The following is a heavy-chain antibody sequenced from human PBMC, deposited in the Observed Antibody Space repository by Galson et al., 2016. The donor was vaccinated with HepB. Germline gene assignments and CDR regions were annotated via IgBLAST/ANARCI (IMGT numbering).Heavy chain of an antibody. CDR2: IIPFFGTP. D-gene: IGHD1-1*01. Sequence: SVKVSCKASGGNFMNYAISWVRQAPGQRLEWMGGIIPFFGTPDYPQKFEGRVTITADESTSTAYMGLRSLRSEDTAVYYCARWDAGTTGDYYYYGMDAWGQGTTVTVSS. J-gene: IGHJ6*02. CDR1: GGNFMNYA. CDR3: ARWDAGTTGDYYYYGMDA. V-gene: IGHV1-69*13.